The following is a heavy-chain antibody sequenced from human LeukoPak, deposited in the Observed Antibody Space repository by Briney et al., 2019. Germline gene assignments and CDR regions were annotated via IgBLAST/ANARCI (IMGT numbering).Heavy chain of an antibody. CDR3: ARWGLYYYGSGIDY. CDR2: INHSGDT. J-gene: IGHJ4*02. Sequence: PSETLSLTCAVYGGSFSGYYWSWIRQPPGKGLEWIGEINHSGDTNYNPSLKSRVTISVDTSKNQFSLKLSSVTAADTAVYYCARWGLYYYGSGIDYWGQGTLVTVSS. CDR1: GGSFSGYY. V-gene: IGHV4-34*01. D-gene: IGHD3-10*01.